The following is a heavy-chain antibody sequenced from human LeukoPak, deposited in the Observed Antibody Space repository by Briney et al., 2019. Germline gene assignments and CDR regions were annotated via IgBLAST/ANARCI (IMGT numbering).Heavy chain of an antibody. CDR2: ISSGGSTI. Sequence: GGSLRLSCAASGFTFSSYEMNWVRQAPGKGLEWVSYISSGGSTIYYADSVKGRFTISRDNAKNSLYLQTNSLRAEDTAVYYCVREYYDSSGYYCFDYWGQGTLVTVSS. J-gene: IGHJ4*02. CDR3: VREYYDSSGYYCFDY. V-gene: IGHV3-48*03. D-gene: IGHD3-22*01. CDR1: GFTFSSYE.